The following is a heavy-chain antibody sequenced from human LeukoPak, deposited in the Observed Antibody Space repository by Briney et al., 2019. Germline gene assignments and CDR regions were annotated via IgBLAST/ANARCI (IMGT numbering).Heavy chain of an antibody. CDR1: GGSISSYY. Sequence: PSETLSLTCTVSGGSISSYYWSWIRQPPGKGLEWIGYIYTSGSTNYNPSLKSRVTISVDTSKNQFSLKLSSVTAADTAVYYRARRYSSGWYFDYWGQGTLVTVSS. CDR3: ARRYSSGWYFDY. D-gene: IGHD6-19*01. J-gene: IGHJ4*02. V-gene: IGHV4-4*09. CDR2: IYTSGST.